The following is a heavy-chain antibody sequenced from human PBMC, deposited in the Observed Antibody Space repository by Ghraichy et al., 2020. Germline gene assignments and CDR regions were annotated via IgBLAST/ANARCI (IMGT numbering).Heavy chain of an antibody. CDR1: GGSISSYY. Sequence: GSLSLTCTVSGGSISSYYWSWIRQPPGKGLEWIGYIYYSGSTNYNPSLKSRVTISVDTSKNQFSLKLSSVTAADTAVYYCARKRASLPPFFDYWGQGTLVTVSS. J-gene: IGHJ4*02. CDR2: IYYSGST. CDR3: ARKRASLPPFFDY. V-gene: IGHV4-59*01.